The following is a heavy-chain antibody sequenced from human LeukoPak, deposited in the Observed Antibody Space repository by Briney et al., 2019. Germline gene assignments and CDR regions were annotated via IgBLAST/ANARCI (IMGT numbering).Heavy chain of an antibody. V-gene: IGHV3-21*01. Sequence: PGGSLRLSCAASGFTFSSYSMNWVRQAPGKGLEWVSSISSSSSYIYYADSVKGRFTISRDNAKNTLHLQMHSLRAEDTAVYYCARDLWWELPFDYWGQGTLVTVSS. CDR3: ARDLWWELPFDY. J-gene: IGHJ4*02. CDR2: ISSSSSYI. D-gene: IGHD1-26*01. CDR1: GFTFSSYS.